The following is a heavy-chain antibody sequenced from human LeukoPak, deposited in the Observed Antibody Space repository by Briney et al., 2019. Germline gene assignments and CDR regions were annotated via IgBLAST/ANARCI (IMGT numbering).Heavy chain of an antibody. D-gene: IGHD2-2*01. V-gene: IGHV1-2*02. Sequence: GASVKVSCKPSGYTFTDYYIHWVRQAPGQGLEWMGWINPNSGGTKYAQKFQGRVTMTRDTSITTAYLELSSLRSEDTAVYYCVTTTESEDIVVVPAAPGWGQGTLVTVSS. CDR2: INPNSGGT. J-gene: IGHJ4*02. CDR1: GYTFTDYY. CDR3: VTTTESEDIVVVPAAPG.